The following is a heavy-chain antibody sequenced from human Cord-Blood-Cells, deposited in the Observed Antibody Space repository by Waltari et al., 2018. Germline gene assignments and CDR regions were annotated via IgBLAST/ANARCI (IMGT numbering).Heavy chain of an antibody. D-gene: IGHD2-2*02. J-gene: IGHJ6*03. V-gene: IGHV1-69*01. CDR1: GGTFSSYA. CDR3: ARGIVVVPAAINYYYYMDV. CDR2: IIPIFGTA. Sequence: QVQLVQSGAEVKKPGSSVKVSCKASGGTFSSYAISWVRQAPGQGLEWMGGIIPIFGTANYAQKFQGRGTITADESTSTAYMELSSLRSEDTAVYYCARGIVVVPAAINYYYYMDVWGKGTTVTVSS.